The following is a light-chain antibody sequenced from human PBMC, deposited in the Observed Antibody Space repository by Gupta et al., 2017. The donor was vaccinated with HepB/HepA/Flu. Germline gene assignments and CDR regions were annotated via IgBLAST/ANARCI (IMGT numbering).Light chain of an antibody. CDR1: QSISYF. J-gene: IGKJ2*01. Sequence: DIQMTQSPSSLSASVGDRVTITCRASQSISYFLNWYQQKPGKAPKLLIYAASSLQSGVPSSFSGSGSGTDFTLTISSLQPEDFATYYCQQSYTTPRTFGQGTKLESK. CDR3: QQSYTTPRT. V-gene: IGKV1-39*01. CDR2: AAS.